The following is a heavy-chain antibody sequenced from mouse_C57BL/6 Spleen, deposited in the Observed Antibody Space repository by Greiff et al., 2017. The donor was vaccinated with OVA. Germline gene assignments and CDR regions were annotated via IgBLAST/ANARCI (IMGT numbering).Heavy chain of an antibody. CDR1: GFTFSSYA. CDR3: ARGLLLNYFDY. V-gene: IGHV5-4*01. D-gene: IGHD1-1*01. J-gene: IGHJ2*01. Sequence: DVQLVESGGGLVKPGGSLKLSCAASGFTFSSYAMSWVRQTPEKRLEWVATISDGGSYTYYPDNVKGRFTISRDNAKNNLYLQMSHLKSEDTAMYYCARGLLLNYFDYWGQGTTLTVSS. CDR2: ISDGGSYT.